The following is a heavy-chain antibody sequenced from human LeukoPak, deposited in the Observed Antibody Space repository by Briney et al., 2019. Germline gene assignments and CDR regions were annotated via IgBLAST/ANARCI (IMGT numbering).Heavy chain of an antibody. CDR1: GASISSSSYY. D-gene: IGHD6-19*01. CDR3: ARVSGQFYFYYYMDV. J-gene: IGHJ6*03. V-gene: IGHV4-39*01. Sequence: PSETLSLTCAVSGASISSSSYYWGWIRQPPGKGLEWVVSIYYSGSTYYNPSLKSRVTISVDTSKNQFSLRLSSVTAADTAVYYCARVSGQFYFYYYMDVWGKGTTVTISS. CDR2: IYYSGST.